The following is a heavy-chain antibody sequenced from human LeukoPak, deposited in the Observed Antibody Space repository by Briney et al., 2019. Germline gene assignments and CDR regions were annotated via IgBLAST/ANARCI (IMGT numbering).Heavy chain of an antibody. J-gene: IGHJ5*02. CDR2: IYYSGST. Sequence: PSETLSLTCTVSGGSISSYYWSWIRQPPGKGLEWIGYIYYSGSTNYNPSLKSRVTISVDTSKNQFSLKLSSVTAADTAVYYCAREAQLLWFGELLSWFDPWGQGTLVTVSS. CDR3: AREAQLLWFGELLSWFDP. CDR1: GGSISSYY. D-gene: IGHD3-10*01. V-gene: IGHV4-59*01.